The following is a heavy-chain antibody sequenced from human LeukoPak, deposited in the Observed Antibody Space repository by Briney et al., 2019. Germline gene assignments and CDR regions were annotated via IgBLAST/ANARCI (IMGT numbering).Heavy chain of an antibody. Sequence: ASVKVSCKASGYTFTGYYMHWVRQAPGQGPEWMGWINPNSGGTNYAQKFQGRVTMTRDTSISTAYMELSRLRSDDTAVYYCARGRNYYGSGSYYKSDTSFDYWGQGTLVTVSS. V-gene: IGHV1-2*02. J-gene: IGHJ4*02. CDR1: GYTFTGYY. CDR2: INPNSGGT. D-gene: IGHD3-10*01. CDR3: ARGRNYYGSGSYYKSDTSFDY.